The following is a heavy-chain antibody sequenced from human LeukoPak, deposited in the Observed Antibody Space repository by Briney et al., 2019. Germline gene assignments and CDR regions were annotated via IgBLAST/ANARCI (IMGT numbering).Heavy chain of an antibody. V-gene: IGHV3-30*04. Sequence: QSGGSLRLSCAASGFTFSGYAMHWVRQAPGKGLEWVAVISYDGSNKYYADSVKGRFTISRDNSKNTLYLQMNSLRAEDTAVYYCTRDPYDFWSGYHYYYGMDVWGQGTTVTVSS. CDR2: ISYDGSNK. J-gene: IGHJ6*02. CDR3: TRDPYDFWSGYHYYYGMDV. D-gene: IGHD3-3*01. CDR1: GFTFSGYA.